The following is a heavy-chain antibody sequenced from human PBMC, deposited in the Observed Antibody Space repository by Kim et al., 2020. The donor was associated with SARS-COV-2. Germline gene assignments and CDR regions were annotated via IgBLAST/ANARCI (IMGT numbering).Heavy chain of an antibody. D-gene: IGHD3-10*01. CDR3: ARVCPPWYYYGSGSYIIDY. CDR1: GGSISSGGYY. V-gene: IGHV4-31*03. J-gene: IGHJ4*02. CDR2: IYYSGST. Sequence: SETLSLTCTVSGGSISSGGYYWSWIRQHPGKGLEWIGYIYYSGSTYYNPSLKSRVTISVDTSKNQFSLKLSSVTAADTAVYYCARVCPPWYYYGSGSYIIDYWGQGTLVTVSS.